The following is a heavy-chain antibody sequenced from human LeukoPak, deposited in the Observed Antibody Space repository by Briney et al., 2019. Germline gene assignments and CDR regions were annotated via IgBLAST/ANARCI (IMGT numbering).Heavy chain of an antibody. D-gene: IGHD3-22*01. CDR3: VTDRNMIFPTPGIDY. CDR2: CKPNSGGT. Sequence: PSVKLSCKAAGRTFSSYAISWVRQSPGQGREWMGWCKPNSGGTNYAQKFQLRVTITRDTSISTAYIELSRRRAYDPTVYYCVTDRNMIFPTPGIDYWGQGTLVTVS. J-gene: IGHJ4*02. V-gene: IGHV1-2*02. CDR1: GRTFSSYA.